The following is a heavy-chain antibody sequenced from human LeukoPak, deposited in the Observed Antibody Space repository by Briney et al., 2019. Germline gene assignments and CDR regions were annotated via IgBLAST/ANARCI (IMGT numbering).Heavy chain of an antibody. CDR3: ARDGLYYDSGGLLL. CDR1: GGSISSYY. D-gene: IGHD3-22*01. V-gene: IGHV4-59*01. CDR2: IYYSGST. J-gene: IGHJ4*02. Sequence: SETLSLTCTVSGGSISSYYWSWIRQPPGKGLEWIGYIYYSGSTNYNPSLKSRVTISVDTSKNQFSLKLGSVTAADTAVCYCARDGLYYDSGGLLLWGQGTLVTVSS.